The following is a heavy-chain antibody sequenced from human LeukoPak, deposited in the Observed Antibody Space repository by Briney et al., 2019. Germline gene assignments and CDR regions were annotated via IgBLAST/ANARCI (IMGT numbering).Heavy chain of an antibody. CDR3: ARGECSGGSCLSTFDY. CDR1: GFTFSSYG. V-gene: IGHV3-33*01. Sequence: GGSLRLSCAASGFTFSSYGMHWVRQAPGKGLEWVAVIWYDGSNKYYADSVKGRFTISRDNSKNTLYLQMNSLRAEDTAVYYCARGECSGGSCLSTFDYWGQGTLVTVSS. D-gene: IGHD2-15*01. J-gene: IGHJ4*02. CDR2: IWYDGSNK.